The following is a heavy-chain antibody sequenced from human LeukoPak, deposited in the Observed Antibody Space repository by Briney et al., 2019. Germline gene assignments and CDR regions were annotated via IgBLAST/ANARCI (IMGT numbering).Heavy chain of an antibody. D-gene: IGHD2-8*01. CDR1: KFTFSKAW. CDR2: IKSEADGGTT. CDR3: VLPQSRAPDY. Sequence: GGSLRLSCAASKFTFSKAWMSWVRQAPGKGLEWVGRIKSEADGGTTDYAAPVKGRFTISRDDSKNMLYLQMNSLKIGDTGMYYCVLPQSRAPDYWGQGTLVTVSS. V-gene: IGHV3-15*01. J-gene: IGHJ4*02.